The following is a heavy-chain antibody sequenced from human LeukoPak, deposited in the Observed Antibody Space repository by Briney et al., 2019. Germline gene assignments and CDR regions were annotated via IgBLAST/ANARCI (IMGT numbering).Heavy chain of an antibody. CDR2: SYHRGST. CDR1: GGSISSYY. D-gene: IGHD1-1*01. Sequence: SETLSLTCTVSGGSISSYYWSWIRQPPGKGLEWIGWSYHRGSTSYNPSLKSRVAISVDTSKNQFSLKLSSVTAADTAVYYCARDRELGYWDQGTLVTVSS. CDR3: ARDRELGY. J-gene: IGHJ4*02. V-gene: IGHV4-59*01.